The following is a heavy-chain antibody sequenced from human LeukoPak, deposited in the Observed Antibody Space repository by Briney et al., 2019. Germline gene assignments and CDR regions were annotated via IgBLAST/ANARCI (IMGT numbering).Heavy chain of an antibody. CDR2: IYYSGST. D-gene: IGHD5-12*01. CDR3: ARGGNENMGGYDLPFDY. Sequence: PSETLSLTCTVSGGSISSSSYYWGWIRQPPGKGLEWIGSIYYSGSTYYNPSLKSRVTISVDTSKNQFSLKLSSVTAADTAVYYCARGGNENMGGYDLPFDYWGQGTLVTVSS. V-gene: IGHV4-39*07. CDR1: GGSISSSSYY. J-gene: IGHJ4*02.